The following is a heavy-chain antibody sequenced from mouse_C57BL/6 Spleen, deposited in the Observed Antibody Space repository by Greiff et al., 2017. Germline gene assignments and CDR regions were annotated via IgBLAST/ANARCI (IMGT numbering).Heavy chain of an antibody. J-gene: IGHJ4*01. V-gene: IGHV1-59*01. Sequence: QVQLQQPGAELVRPGTSVKLSCKASGYTFTSYWMHWVKQRPGQGLEWIGVTDPSDSYTNYNQKFKGKATLTVDTSASTAYVQLSSLTSEDSAVYYCARSGRNYAYAMDYWGQGTSVTVSS. D-gene: IGHD1-1*01. CDR1: GYTFTSYW. CDR3: ARSGRNYAYAMDY. CDR2: TDPSDSYT.